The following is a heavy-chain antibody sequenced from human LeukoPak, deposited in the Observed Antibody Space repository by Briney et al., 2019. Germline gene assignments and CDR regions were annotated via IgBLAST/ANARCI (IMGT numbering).Heavy chain of an antibody. D-gene: IGHD4-11*01. Sequence: GALRLSCAASGFTFSDYYMSWIRQAPGKGLEWVSYISSSGSTIYYADSVKGRFTISRDNAKNSLYLQMNSLRAEDTAVYYCARDLRTTGYFDYWGQGTLVTVSS. CDR3: ARDLRTTGYFDY. CDR1: GFTFSDYY. CDR2: ISSSGSTI. J-gene: IGHJ4*02. V-gene: IGHV3-11*01.